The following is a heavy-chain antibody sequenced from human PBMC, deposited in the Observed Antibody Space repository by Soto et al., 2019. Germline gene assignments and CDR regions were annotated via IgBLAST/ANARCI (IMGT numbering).Heavy chain of an antibody. CDR1: GGSISGHS. D-gene: IGHD5-12*01. CDR2: IYPSGST. CDR3: VRGRSYSVYDF. V-gene: IGHV4-4*07. Sequence: SSETLSLTCTVSGGSISGHSWIWIRQPAGKGLEWIGHIYPSGSTSYNPSLRSRVTMSLDTSSNQIFLNLTSVTAADTAVFYCVRGRSYSVYDFWGPGTLVTGSS. J-gene: IGHJ4*02.